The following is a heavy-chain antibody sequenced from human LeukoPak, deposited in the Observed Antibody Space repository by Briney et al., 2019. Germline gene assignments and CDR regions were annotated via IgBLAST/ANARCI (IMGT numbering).Heavy chain of an antibody. J-gene: IGHJ4*02. V-gene: IGHV1-18*01. CDR3: ARVDSGDYYDSSGYYDY. D-gene: IGHD3-22*01. Sequence: GASVKVSCKASGYTFTSYGISWVRQAPGQGLEWMGWISAYNGNTNYAQKLQGRVTMTTDTSMSTAYMELRSLRSDDTAVYYCARVDSGDYYDSSGYYDYWGQGTLVTVSS. CDR2: ISAYNGNT. CDR1: GYTFTSYG.